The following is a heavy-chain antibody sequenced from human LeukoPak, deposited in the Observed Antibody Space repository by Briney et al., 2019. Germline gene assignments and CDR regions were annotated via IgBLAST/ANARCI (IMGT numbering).Heavy chain of an antibody. Sequence: GASVKVSCKASGYTFTGYYMHWVRQAPGQGLEWMGWINPNSGGTSYAQKFQGRVTMTRDTSTSTVYTELSSLRSEDTAVYYCARDWKPQNWFDPWGQGTLVTVSVWFDPWGQGTLVTVSS. V-gene: IGHV1-2*02. D-gene: IGHD3-10*01. CDR2: INPNSGGT. CDR1: GYTFTGYY. J-gene: IGHJ5*02. CDR3: ARDWKPQNWFDPWGQGTLVTVSVWFDP.